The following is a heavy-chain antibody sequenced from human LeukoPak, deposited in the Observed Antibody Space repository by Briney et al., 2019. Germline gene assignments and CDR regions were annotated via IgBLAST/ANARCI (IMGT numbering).Heavy chain of an antibody. D-gene: IGHD3-10*01. J-gene: IGHJ5*02. CDR3: ARDGGKDYYGSGSYSPKWFDP. V-gene: IGHV4-4*02. CDR2: IYHSGST. CDR1: GDSISSSHW. Sequence: SGTLSLTCAVSGDSISSSHWWSWVRQPPGKGLEWIGEIYHSGSTNYNPSLKSRITISVDKSKNHFSLNLSSVTAADTAVYYCARDGGKDYYGSGSYSPKWFDPWGQGTLVTVSS.